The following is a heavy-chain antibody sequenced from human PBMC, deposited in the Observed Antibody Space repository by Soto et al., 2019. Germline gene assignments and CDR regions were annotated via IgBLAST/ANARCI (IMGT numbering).Heavy chain of an antibody. Sequence: GGSLRLSCAASGFTFSSYAMSWVRQAPGKGLEWVSAISGSGGSTYYADSVKGRFTISRDNSKNTLYLQMNSLRAEDTAVYYCAKAGPVVVVASRDQYYFDYWGQGTLVTVSS. D-gene: IGHD2-15*01. CDR2: ISGSGGST. J-gene: IGHJ4*02. V-gene: IGHV3-23*01. CDR1: GFTFSSYA. CDR3: AKAGPVVVVASRDQYYFDY.